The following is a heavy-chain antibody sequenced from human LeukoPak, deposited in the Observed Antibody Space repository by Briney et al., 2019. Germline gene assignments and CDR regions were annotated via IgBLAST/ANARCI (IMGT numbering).Heavy chain of an antibody. D-gene: IGHD3-3*01. CDR3: ARVGYYDFWSGYSFYYYYGMDV. Sequence: PGGSLRLSCAAPGFTFSSYWMHWVRRAPGKGLVWVSRINSDGGSTSYADSVKGRFTISRDNAKNTLYLQMNSLRAEDTAVYYCARVGYYDFWSGYSFYYYYGMDVWGQGTTVTVSS. J-gene: IGHJ6*02. CDR1: GFTFSSYW. V-gene: IGHV3-74*01. CDR2: INSDGGST.